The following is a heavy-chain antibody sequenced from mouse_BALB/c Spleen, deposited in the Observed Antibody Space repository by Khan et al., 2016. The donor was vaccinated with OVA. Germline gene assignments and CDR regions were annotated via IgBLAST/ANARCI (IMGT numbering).Heavy chain of an antibody. CDR2: INPTSGYT. J-gene: IGHJ2*01. Sequence: QVQLKESGTELAKPGASVKMSCKASGYTFTTYWMHWVKQRPGQGLEWIGYINPTSGYTDYNEKFKDKATLSADNSSSTAYMQLSSLTSEDSAGYYCARDRIDYWGQGTTLTVSS. V-gene: IGHV1-7*01. CDR3: ARDRIDY. CDR1: GYTFTTYW.